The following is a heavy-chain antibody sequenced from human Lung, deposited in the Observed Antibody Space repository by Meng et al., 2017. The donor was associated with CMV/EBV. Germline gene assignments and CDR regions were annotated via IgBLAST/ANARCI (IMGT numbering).Heavy chain of an antibody. J-gene: IGHJ4*02. CDR1: GFTFDEYA. CDR3: AKDIYGDRDQYGDYGFVDY. V-gene: IGHV3-43D*04. D-gene: IGHD4-17*01. CDR2: ISWVGGST. Sequence: GGSLRPSCSASGFTFDEYAMHWVGQDPGKARELVSLISWVGGSTYYADSVKGRFTISRDNNKNSLYLQKNSLRAEDTALYYYAKDIYGDRDQYGDYGFVDYWGQGTLVTVSS.